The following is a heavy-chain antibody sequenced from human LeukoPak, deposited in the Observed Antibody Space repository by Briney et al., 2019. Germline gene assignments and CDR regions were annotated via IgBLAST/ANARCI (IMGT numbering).Heavy chain of an antibody. CDR2: INHSGST. V-gene: IGHV4-34*01. J-gene: IGHJ5*02. CDR3: ARGRCSGGSCYPFLAYNWFDP. Sequence: PSETLSLTCAVYGGSFSGYYWSWIRHPPGKGLEWIGEINHSGSTNYNPSLKSRVTISVDTSKNQFSLKLSSVTAADTAVYYCARGRCSGGSCYPFLAYNWFDPWGQGTLVTVSS. CDR1: GGSFSGYY. D-gene: IGHD2-15*01.